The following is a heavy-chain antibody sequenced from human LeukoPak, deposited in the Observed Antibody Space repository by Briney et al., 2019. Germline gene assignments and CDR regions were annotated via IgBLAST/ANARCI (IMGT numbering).Heavy chain of an antibody. Sequence: GASVKVSCKASGYTFTSYAMNWVRQAPGQGLEWMGWINTNTGNPTYAQGFTGRFVFSLDTSVSTAYLQISSLKAEDTAVYYCARDFLGIDYDSSGRCGSDYWGQGTLVTVSS. CDR3: ARDFLGIDYDSSGRCGSDY. CDR1: GYTFTSYA. J-gene: IGHJ4*02. D-gene: IGHD3-22*01. V-gene: IGHV7-4-1*02. CDR2: INTNTGNP.